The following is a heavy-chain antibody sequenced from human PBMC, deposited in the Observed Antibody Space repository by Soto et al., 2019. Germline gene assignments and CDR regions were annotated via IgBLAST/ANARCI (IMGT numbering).Heavy chain of an antibody. CDR2: INHSGST. D-gene: IGHD3-3*01. J-gene: IGHJ6*02. V-gene: IGHV4-34*01. CDR1: GGSFSGYY. Sequence: QVQLQQWGAGLLKPSETLSLTCAVYGGSFSGYYWSWIRQPPGKGLEWIGEINHSGSTNYNPSLTSRVSILVDASKNQFSLKLSSVTAADTAVYYCASRSKNDLSDMDVWGQGTTVTVSS. CDR3: ASRSKNDLSDMDV.